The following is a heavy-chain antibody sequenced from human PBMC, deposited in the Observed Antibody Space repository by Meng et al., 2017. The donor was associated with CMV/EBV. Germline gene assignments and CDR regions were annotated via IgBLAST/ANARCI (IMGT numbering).Heavy chain of an antibody. J-gene: IGHJ4*02. D-gene: IGHD2-2*02. CDR1: GYTFTSYD. CDR3: AREVGYCSSTSCYKGDY. V-gene: IGHV1-8*01. Sequence: ASVKVSCKASGYTFTSYDINWVRLATGQGLEWMGWMNPNSGNTGYAQKFQGRVTMTRNTSISTAYMELSSLRSEDTAVYYCAREVGYCSSTSCYKGDYWGQGTLVTVSS. CDR2: MNPNSGNT.